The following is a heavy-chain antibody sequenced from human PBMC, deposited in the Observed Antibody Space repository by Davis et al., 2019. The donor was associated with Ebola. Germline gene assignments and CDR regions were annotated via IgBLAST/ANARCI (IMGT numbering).Heavy chain of an antibody. CDR1: GYTFTGYY. Sequence: AASVTVSCKASGYTFTGYYMHWVRQAPGQGLEWMGWINPNSGDTKYSQKFQGWVTMTRDTPISTAYMELNRLTSDDTAVYYCARDRVCSGATCYAYFDFWGQGTLVTVSS. CDR2: INPNSGDT. J-gene: IGHJ4*02. V-gene: IGHV1-2*04. CDR3: ARDRVCSGATCYAYFDF. D-gene: IGHD2-15*01.